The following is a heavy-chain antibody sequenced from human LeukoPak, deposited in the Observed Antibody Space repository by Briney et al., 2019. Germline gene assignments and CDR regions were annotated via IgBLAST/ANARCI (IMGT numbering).Heavy chain of an antibody. CDR1: GGSISSYY. V-gene: IGHV4-4*07. CDR2: IYTGGST. D-gene: IGHD6-13*01. J-gene: IGHJ4*02. Sequence: SETLSLTCTVSGGSISSYYWSWIRQPAGKGLEWIGRIYTGGSTNFNPSLKSRVTMSVNTSKNQFSLKLSSGTAADTAVEYWASSWFGTDYWGQGTLVTVSS. CDR3: ASSWFGTDY.